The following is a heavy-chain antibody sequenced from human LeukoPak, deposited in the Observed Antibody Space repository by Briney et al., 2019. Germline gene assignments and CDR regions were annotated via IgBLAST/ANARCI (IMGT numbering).Heavy chain of an antibody. J-gene: IGHJ3*02. V-gene: IGHV3-49*04. CDR3: TRDRGYSSGWYTDAFDI. CDR1: GFTFGDYA. Sequence: GRSLRLSCTASGFTFGDYAMSWVRRAPGKGLEWVGFIRSKAYGGTTEYAASVKGRFTISRDDSKSIAYLQMNSLKTEDTAVYYCTRDRGYSSGWYTDAFDIWGQGTMVTVSS. CDR2: IRSKAYGGTT. D-gene: IGHD6-19*01.